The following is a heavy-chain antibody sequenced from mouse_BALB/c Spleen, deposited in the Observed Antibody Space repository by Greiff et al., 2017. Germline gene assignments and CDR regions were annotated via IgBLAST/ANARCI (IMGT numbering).Heavy chain of an antibody. D-gene: IGHD1-2*01. Sequence: DVKLVESGGGLVQPGGSLRLSCATSGFTFSDFYMEWVRQPPGKRLEWIAASRNKANDYTTEYSASVKGRFIVSRDTSQSILYLQMNALRAEDTAIYYCARDAEIHYYGYGGAMDYWGQGTSVTVSS. J-gene: IGHJ4*01. CDR2: SRNKANDYTT. V-gene: IGHV7-1*02. CDR1: GFTFSDFY. CDR3: ARDAEIHYYGYGGAMDY.